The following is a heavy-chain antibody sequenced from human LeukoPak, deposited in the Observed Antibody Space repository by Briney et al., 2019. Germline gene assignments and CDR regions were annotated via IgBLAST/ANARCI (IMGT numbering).Heavy chain of an antibody. V-gene: IGHV3-33*01. CDR3: ARYNTGSVDY. CDR2: IWYDGSKK. CDR1: GFTFSSYG. J-gene: IGHJ4*02. D-gene: IGHD2-8*02. Sequence: GGSLRLYCAASGFTFSSYGMHWFRQAPGKGLEWVAVIWYDGSKKYYADSVKGRFTISRDNSKNTLYLQMDSLRAEDTAVYYCARYNTGSVDYWGQGTLLTVSS.